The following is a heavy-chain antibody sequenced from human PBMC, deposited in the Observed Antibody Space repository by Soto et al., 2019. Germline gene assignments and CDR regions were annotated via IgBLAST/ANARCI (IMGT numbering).Heavy chain of an antibody. CDR3: ARVLSGITIFGVARRHYGMAV. J-gene: IGHJ6*02. V-gene: IGHV1-46*01. D-gene: IGHD3-3*01. Sequence: ASVKVSCKASGYTFTSYYMHWVRQAPGQGLEWMGIINPSGGSTSYAQKFQGRVTMTRDTSTSTVYMELSSLRSEDTAVYYCARVLSGITIFGVARRHYGMAVWGQGTTVTVSS. CDR2: INPSGGST. CDR1: GYTFTSYY.